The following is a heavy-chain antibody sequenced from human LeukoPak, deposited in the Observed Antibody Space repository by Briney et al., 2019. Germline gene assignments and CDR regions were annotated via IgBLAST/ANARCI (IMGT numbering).Heavy chain of an antibody. Sequence: GGSLRLSCAASGFTFSNYGMSWVRQAPGKGLEWVSGISASGGSTNYADSVKGRFTISRDNSKNTLYLQMNSLRAEDTAVYYCAKRGSYFGGFDYWGQGTLVTVSS. CDR1: GFTFSNYG. CDR3: AKRGSYFGGFDY. D-gene: IGHD3-10*01. V-gene: IGHV3-23*01. J-gene: IGHJ4*02. CDR2: ISASGGST.